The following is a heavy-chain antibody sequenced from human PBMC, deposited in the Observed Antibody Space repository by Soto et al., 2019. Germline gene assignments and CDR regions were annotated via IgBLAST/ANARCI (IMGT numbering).Heavy chain of an antibody. V-gene: IGHV4-34*01. CDR1: GGSFSGYY. D-gene: IGHD3-22*01. Sequence: SSETLSLTCAVYGGSFSGYYWSWIRQPPGKGLEWIGEINHSGGTNYNPSLKSRVTISVDTSKNQFSLKLSSVTAADTAVYYCANKVSYYYDSSGYETRYNWFDPWGQGTLVTVSS. J-gene: IGHJ5*02. CDR3: ANKVSYYYDSSGYETRYNWFDP. CDR2: INHSGGT.